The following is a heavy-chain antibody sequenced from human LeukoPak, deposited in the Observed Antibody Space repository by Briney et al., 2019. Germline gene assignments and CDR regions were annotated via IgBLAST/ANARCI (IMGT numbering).Heavy chain of an antibody. CDR1: GGSFSGYY. J-gene: IGHJ6*02. Sequence: SETLSLTCAVYGGSFSGYYCSWIRQPPGKGLEWIGEINHSGSTNYNPSLKSRVTISVDTSKNQFSLKLSSVTAADTAVYYCARGRWRMDVWGQGTTVTVSS. V-gene: IGHV4-34*01. CDR2: INHSGST. CDR3: ARGRWRMDV. D-gene: IGHD5-24*01.